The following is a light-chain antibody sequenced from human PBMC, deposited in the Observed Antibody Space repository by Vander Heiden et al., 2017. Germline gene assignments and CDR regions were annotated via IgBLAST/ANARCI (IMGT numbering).Light chain of an antibody. V-gene: IGKV3-11*01. Sequence: EIVLTQSPPTLSLSPGERVTLSCRASQSVSSFLAWYQQKVGQAPRLLIYDASYRPTGIPDRFSGSGSGTDFTLSISRLDPEDVAVYYCQQRANWPYTFGQGTKLEIK. CDR2: DAS. CDR3: QQRANWPYT. CDR1: QSVSSF. J-gene: IGKJ2*01.